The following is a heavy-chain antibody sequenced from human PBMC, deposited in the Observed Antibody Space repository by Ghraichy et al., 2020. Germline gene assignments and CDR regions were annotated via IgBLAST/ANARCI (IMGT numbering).Heavy chain of an antibody. Sequence: SETLSLTCTVSGGSVSSGSYYWSWIRQPPGKGLEWIGYIYYSGSTNYNTSLKSRVTISVDTSKNHFSLNLSSVTAADTAVYYCARTVDVWGQGTTVTVSS. CDR2: IYYSGST. J-gene: IGHJ6*02. CDR3: ARTVDV. V-gene: IGHV4-61*01. CDR1: GGSVSSGSYY.